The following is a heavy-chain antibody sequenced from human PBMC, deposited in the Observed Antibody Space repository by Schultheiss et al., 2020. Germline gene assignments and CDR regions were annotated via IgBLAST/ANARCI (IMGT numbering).Heavy chain of an antibody. CDR3: ARVQTHIVVVPAATKYYYYGMDV. Sequence: SVKVSCKASGGTFSSYAISWVRQAPGQGLEWMGGIIPIFGTANYAQKFQGRVTITADESTSTAYMELSSLRSEDTAVYYCARVQTHIVVVPAATKYYYYGMDVWGQGTTGTVS. J-gene: IGHJ6*02. V-gene: IGHV1-69*13. D-gene: IGHD2-2*01. CDR2: IIPIFGTA. CDR1: GGTFSSYA.